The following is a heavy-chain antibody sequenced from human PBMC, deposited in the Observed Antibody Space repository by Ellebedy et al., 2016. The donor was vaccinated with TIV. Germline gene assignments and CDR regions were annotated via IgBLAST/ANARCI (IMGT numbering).Heavy chain of an antibody. CDR1: GFTFSSYS. Sequence: GESLKISCAASGFTFSSYSMNWVRQAPGKGLEWVSSISSSGNYIYYADSVKGRFTISRDNAKNSLYLQMNSLRAEDTAVYYCARDLHYDYNWGSYRLNGMDVWGQGTTVTVSS. CDR3: ARDLHYDYNWGSYRLNGMDV. V-gene: IGHV3-21*01. CDR2: ISSSGNYI. J-gene: IGHJ6*02. D-gene: IGHD3-16*02.